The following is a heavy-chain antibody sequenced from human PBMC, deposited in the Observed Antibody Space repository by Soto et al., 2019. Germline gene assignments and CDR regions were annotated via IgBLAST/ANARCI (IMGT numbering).Heavy chain of an antibody. CDR3: ARGLPGAVVAATPYYFDY. D-gene: IGHD2-15*01. J-gene: IGHJ4*02. CDR2: INHSGST. Sequence: QVQLQQWGAGLLKPSETLSLTCAVYGGSFSGYYWSWIRQPPGKGLEWIGEINHSGSTNYNPSLTSRVTISVDTSKNQFSLKLSSVTAADTAVYYCARGLPGAVVAATPYYFDYWGQGTLVTVSS. V-gene: IGHV4-34*01. CDR1: GGSFSGYY.